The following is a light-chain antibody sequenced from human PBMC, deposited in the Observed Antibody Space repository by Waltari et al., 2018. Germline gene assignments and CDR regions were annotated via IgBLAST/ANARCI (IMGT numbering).Light chain of an antibody. Sequence: DIVMTQSPLSLSVTPGEPASISCRSSQSLLRSTGYNFLDWYVQKPGQPPQLLISLGSDRASGVPERFSGSGTGTDFTLKISRVEAEDVGIYYCVQALHTPTTFGPGTKVDIK. V-gene: IGKV2-28*01. CDR2: LGS. J-gene: IGKJ3*01. CDR3: VQALHTPTT. CDR1: QSLLRSTGYNF.